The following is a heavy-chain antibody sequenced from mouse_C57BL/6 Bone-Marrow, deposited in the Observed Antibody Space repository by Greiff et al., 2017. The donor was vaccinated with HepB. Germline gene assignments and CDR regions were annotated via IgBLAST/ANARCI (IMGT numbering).Heavy chain of an antibody. CDR3: ARDPYWYFDV. J-gene: IGHJ1*03. CDR1: GYTFTSYG. V-gene: IGHV1-81*01. Sequence: QVQLQQSGAELARPGASVKLSCKASGYTFTSYGISWVKQRTGQGLEWIGEIYPRSGNTYYNEKFKGKATLTADKSSSTAYMKLRSLTSEDSAVYFCARDPYWYFDVWGTGTTVTVSS. CDR2: IYPRSGNT.